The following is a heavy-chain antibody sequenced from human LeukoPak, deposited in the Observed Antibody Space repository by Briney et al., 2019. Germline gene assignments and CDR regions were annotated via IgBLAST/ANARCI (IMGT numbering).Heavy chain of an antibody. CDR3: ARVPYSGRANYYYYYYMDV. J-gene: IGHJ6*03. CDR2: IYYSGST. D-gene: IGHD3-10*01. V-gene: IGHV4-30-4*07. CDR1: GGSISSGGYS. Sequence: KTSETLSLTCAVSGGSISSGGYSWSWIRQPPGKGLEWIGYIYYSGSTYYNPSLKSRVTISVDTSKNQFSLKLSSVTAADTAVYYCARVPYSGRANYYYYYYMDVWGKGTTVTVSS.